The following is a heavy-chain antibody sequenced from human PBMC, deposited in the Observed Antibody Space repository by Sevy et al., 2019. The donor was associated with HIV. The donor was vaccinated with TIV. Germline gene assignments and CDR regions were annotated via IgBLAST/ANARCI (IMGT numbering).Heavy chain of an antibody. Sequence: GESLKISCAASGFSFSSYAMNWVRLAPGKGLEWVSSISSTPGYIYYADSVKGRFTISRDNAKNSLYLQMNSLRAEDTDVYYCARHTVTTIRGAFDFWGQGTMVTVSS. D-gene: IGHD4-17*01. V-gene: IGHV3-21*01. J-gene: IGHJ3*01. CDR3: ARHTVTTIRGAFDF. CDR2: ISSTPGYI. CDR1: GFSFSSYA.